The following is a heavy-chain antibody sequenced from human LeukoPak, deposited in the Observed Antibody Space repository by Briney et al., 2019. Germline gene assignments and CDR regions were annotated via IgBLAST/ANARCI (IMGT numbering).Heavy chain of an antibody. CDR2: IYYNGNT. CDR3: ARDCRMTIIKSLYFYGMDV. V-gene: IGHV4-61*01. D-gene: IGHD4/OR15-4a*01. J-gene: IGHJ6*02. CDR1: GGSVSSDHYY. Sequence: SETLSLTCTVSGGSVSSDHYYWSWIRQPPGKGLEWIGYIYYNGNTNYNPSLKSRVTMSVDTSKNQFSLKLNSVTAADMAVYYCARDCRMTIIKSLYFYGMDVWGQGTTVTVSS.